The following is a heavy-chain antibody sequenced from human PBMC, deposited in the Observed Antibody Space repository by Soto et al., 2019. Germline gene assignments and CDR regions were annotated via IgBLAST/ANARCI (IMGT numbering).Heavy chain of an antibody. CDR3: ARDLNTGPYGQFYYYGMDV. Sequence: PGGSLRLSCAASGFTFSSYSMNWVRQAPGKGLEWVAVISYDGSNKYYADSVKGRFTISRDNSKNTLYLQMNSLRAEDTAVYYCARDLNTGPYGQFYYYGMDVWGQGTTVTVSS. CDR2: ISYDGSNK. J-gene: IGHJ6*02. D-gene: IGHD3-10*01. V-gene: IGHV3-30*03. CDR1: GFTFSSYS.